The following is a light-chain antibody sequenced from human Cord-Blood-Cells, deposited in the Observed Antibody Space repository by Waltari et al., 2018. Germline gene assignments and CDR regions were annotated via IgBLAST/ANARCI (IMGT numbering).Light chain of an antibody. J-gene: IGKJ1*01. Sequence: DIVLTQSPATLSLSPGERATLSCRASQSVSSYLHWYQQKPGQATRHLIYDASNRHTGIPARFSGSGSVTDFTLTIRSLEPEDFAVYYFQQRSYWPRTCGQGTKVEIK. V-gene: IGKV3-11*01. CDR1: QSVSSY. CDR2: DAS. CDR3: QQRSYWPRT.